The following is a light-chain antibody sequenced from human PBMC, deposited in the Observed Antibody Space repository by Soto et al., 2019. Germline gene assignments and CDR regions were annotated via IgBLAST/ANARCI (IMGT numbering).Light chain of an antibody. CDR2: DVS. Sequence: QSALTQPRSVSGSPGQSVTISCTGTSSDVGRYDYVSWYQQHPGKAPKLIIYDVSERPSGVPDRFSGSKFGNTASLTISGLQAEDEADYSCYSFAGSYTYVFGTGTKVTVL. J-gene: IGLJ1*01. CDR3: YSFAGSYTYV. V-gene: IGLV2-11*01. CDR1: SSDVGRYDY.